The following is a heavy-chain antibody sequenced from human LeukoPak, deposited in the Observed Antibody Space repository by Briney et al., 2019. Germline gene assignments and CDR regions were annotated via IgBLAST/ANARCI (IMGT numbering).Heavy chain of an antibody. CDR1: GGSISSYY. CDR3: ARDLIDYYYGVDV. J-gene: IGHJ6*02. D-gene: IGHD3-22*01. V-gene: IGHV4-59*01. CDR2: IYYSGST. Sequence: SETLSLTCTVSGGSISSYYWSWIRQPPGKGLEWIGYIYYSGSTNYNPSLKSRVTISVDTSKNQFSLKLSSVTAADTAVYYCARDLIDYYYGVDVWGQGTTVTVSS.